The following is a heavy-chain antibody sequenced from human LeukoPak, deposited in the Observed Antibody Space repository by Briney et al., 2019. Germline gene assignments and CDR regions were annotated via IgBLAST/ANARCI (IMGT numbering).Heavy chain of an antibody. CDR1: GGTFSSYA. CDR2: IIPIFGTA. J-gene: IGHJ2*01. CDR3: ARGYCSGGSCYDWYFDL. D-gene: IGHD2-15*01. V-gene: IGHV1-69*05. Sequence: GASVKVSCKASGGTFSSYAISWVRQAPGQGLEWMGRIIPIFGTANYAQKFQGRVTITTDESTSTAYMELSSLRSEDTAVYYCARGYCSGGSCYDWYFDLWGRGTLVTVSS.